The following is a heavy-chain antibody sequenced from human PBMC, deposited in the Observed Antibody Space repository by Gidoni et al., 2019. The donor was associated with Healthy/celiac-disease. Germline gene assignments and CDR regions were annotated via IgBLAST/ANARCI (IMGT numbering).Heavy chain of an antibody. CDR2: ISYDGSNK. D-gene: IGHD3-3*01. Sequence: QVQLVESGGGVVQPGRSLILSCAASGFTFSSYAMHWVRQAPGKGLEWVAVISYDGSNKYYADSVKGRFTISRDNSKNTLYLQMNSLRAEDTAVYYCARGRNYDFWSGYWMDVWGKGTTVTVSS. CDR3: ARGRNYDFWSGYWMDV. V-gene: IGHV3-30-3*01. J-gene: IGHJ6*04. CDR1: GFTFSSYA.